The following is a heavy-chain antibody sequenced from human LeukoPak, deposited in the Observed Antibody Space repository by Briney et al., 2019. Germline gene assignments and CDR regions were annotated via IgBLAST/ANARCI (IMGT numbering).Heavy chain of an antibody. CDR3: ARVPLYGADSGVEAFDI. Sequence: SETLSLTCTVSGGSISYYYWNWIRQPAGKGLEWIGRIYTSGRTYYNPSLKSRVSMSVDTSKNQFSLKLSSVTAADTAVYYCARVPLYGADSGVEAFDIWGQGTMVTVSS. J-gene: IGHJ3*02. CDR1: GGSISYYY. V-gene: IGHV4-4*07. D-gene: IGHD4-17*01. CDR2: IYTSGRT.